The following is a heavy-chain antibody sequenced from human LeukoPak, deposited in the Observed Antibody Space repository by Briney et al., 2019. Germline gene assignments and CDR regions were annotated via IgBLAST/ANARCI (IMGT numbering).Heavy chain of an antibody. Sequence: SETLSLTCTVSGGSISSSSYYWGWIRQPPGKGLEWLGSIYYSGGTYYNPSLKSRVTISVDTSKNQFSLKLSSVTAADTAVFYCARQRYSGSYYGVQWDAFDIWGQGTMVTVSS. CDR3: ARQRYSGSYYGVQWDAFDI. V-gene: IGHV4-39*01. J-gene: IGHJ3*02. CDR2: IYYSGGT. D-gene: IGHD1-26*01. CDR1: GGSISSSSYY.